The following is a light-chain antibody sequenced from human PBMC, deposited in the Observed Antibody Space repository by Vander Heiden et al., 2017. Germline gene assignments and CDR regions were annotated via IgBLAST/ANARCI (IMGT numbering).Light chain of an antibody. V-gene: IGKV3-20*01. Sequence: EIVLTQSPGTLSLSPGERAWYQQKPGQAPRLFIYGASYRATAIPDRFSGSGSGTDFTLIISRLEPEDFAVYYCQQDGSSPNTFGQGTKIEI. CDR3: QQDGSSPNT. J-gene: IGKJ1*01. CDR2: GAS.